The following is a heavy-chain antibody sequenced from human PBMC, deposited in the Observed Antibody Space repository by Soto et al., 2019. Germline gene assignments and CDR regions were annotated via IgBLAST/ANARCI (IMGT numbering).Heavy chain of an antibody. CDR2: ISYDGSNK. D-gene: IGHD2-2*01. J-gene: IGHJ4*02. CDR3: ARDARPRYCSSTSCYSYFDY. CDR1: GFTFSSYA. Sequence: GESLKLSCAASGFTFSSYAMHWVRQAPGKGLEWVAVISYDGSNKYYADSVKGRFTISRDNSKNTLYLQMNSLRAEDTALYYCARDARPRYCSSTSCYSYFDYWGQGTLVTVSS. V-gene: IGHV3-30-3*01.